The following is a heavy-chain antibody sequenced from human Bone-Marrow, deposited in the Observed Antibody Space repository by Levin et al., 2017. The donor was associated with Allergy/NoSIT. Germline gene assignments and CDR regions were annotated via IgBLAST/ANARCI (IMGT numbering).Heavy chain of an antibody. D-gene: IGHD3-22*01. CDR3: ARQEMGNYYDSSGHFDY. V-gene: IGHV1-2*04. CDR1: GYTFTGYY. J-gene: IGHJ4*02. CDR2: INPNSGGT. Sequence: ASVKVSCKASGYTFTGYYMHWVRQAPGQGLEWMGWINPNSGGTNYAQKFQGWVTMTRDTSISTAYMELSRLRSDDTAVYYCARQEMGNYYDSSGHFDYWGQGTLVTVSS.